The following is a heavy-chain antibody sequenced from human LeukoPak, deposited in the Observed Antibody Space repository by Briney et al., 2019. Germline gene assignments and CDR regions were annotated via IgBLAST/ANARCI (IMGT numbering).Heavy chain of an antibody. D-gene: IGHD3-10*01. Sequence: SETLSLTCTVSGGSISSYYWSWIRQPPGEGLEWIGNIYYTGRTYYNPSLESRVTISVDTPKNQFSLKLSSVTAADTAVYYCARGTGSLGSVVGRWGQGTLVTVSS. J-gene: IGHJ5*02. V-gene: IGHV4-59*04. CDR2: IYYTGRT. CDR1: GGSISSYY. CDR3: ARGTGSLGSVVGR.